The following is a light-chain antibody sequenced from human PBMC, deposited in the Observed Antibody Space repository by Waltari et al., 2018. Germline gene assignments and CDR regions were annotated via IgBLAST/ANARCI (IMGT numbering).Light chain of an antibody. V-gene: IGLV1-40*01. CDR2: GSS. J-gene: IGLJ3*02. CDR1: GSHIGVGSA. CDR3: QSYDTSLSVV. Sequence: QSVLTQPPSVSGAPGQRVPISCTGSGSHIGVGSAVHWYQQLPRAAPKLLIYGSSTRPLGVPDRFFGSTSGTSASLAITGLQAEDEADYYCQSYDTSLSVVFGGGTKLTVL.